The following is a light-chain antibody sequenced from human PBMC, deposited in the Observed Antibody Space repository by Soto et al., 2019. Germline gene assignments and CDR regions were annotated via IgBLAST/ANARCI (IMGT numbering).Light chain of an antibody. CDR1: QSISTY. CDR2: SAS. V-gene: IGKV1-39*01. J-gene: IGKJ2*01. CDR3: QRSYSTPQT. Sequence: DIQMTQSPSSLSASVGDRVTMTCRASQSISTYLHWYQKKPGKAPKLLIYSASTLQSGVPPRFRGSGSGTEFTLSISSLQPEDSATSYCQRSYSTPQTFGQGTKLEI.